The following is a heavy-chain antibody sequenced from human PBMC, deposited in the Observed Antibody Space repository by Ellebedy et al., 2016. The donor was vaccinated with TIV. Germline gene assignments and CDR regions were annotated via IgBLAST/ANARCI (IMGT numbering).Heavy chain of an antibody. D-gene: IGHD6-19*01. V-gene: IGHV3-48*01. Sequence: PGGSLRLSCAASGFTFSLYSMNWVRQAPGKGLEWISYISSGSSSIYYADSVKGRFTITSDNDKNLLYLQMSSLRVEDTAVYYCARDFRQWLAQGDALDVWGQGTTVTVSS. CDR1: GFTFSLYS. CDR2: ISSGSSSI. CDR3: ARDFRQWLAQGDALDV. J-gene: IGHJ6*02.